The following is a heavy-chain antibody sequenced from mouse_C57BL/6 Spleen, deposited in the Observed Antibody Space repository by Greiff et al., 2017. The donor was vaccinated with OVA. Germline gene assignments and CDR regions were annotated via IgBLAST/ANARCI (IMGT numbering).Heavy chain of an antibody. D-gene: IGHD2-12*01. V-gene: IGHV14-4*01. Sequence: EVQGVESGAELVRPGASVKLSCTASGFNIKDDYMHWVKQRPEQGLEWIGWIDPENGDTEYASKFQGKATITADTSSNTAYLQLSSLTSEDTAVYYCTTEDDARYFDVWGTGTTVTVSS. CDR3: TTEDDARYFDV. CDR2: IDPENGDT. CDR1: GFNIKDDY. J-gene: IGHJ1*03.